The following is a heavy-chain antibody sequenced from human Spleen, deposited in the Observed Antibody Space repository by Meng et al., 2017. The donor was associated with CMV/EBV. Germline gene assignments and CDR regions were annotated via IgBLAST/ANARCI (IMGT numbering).Heavy chain of an antibody. Sequence: YIFNTYGITWVRQAPGQGLEWMGWISVSTGDTNYAQNLQDRLILTTDTSTNTAHMELRSLRSDDTALYYCTKLGRVGSSPQYNWFDTWGQGTLVTVSS. D-gene: IGHD3-16*01. CDR3: TKLGRVGSSPQYNWFDT. V-gene: IGHV1-18*01. CDR1: YIFNTYG. J-gene: IGHJ5*02. CDR2: ISVSTGDT.